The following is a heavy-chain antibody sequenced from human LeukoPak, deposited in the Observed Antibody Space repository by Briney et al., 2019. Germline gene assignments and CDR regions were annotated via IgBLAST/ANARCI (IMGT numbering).Heavy chain of an antibody. V-gene: IGHV1-2*02. CDR3: VRDLEGYCSGGTCYFDY. J-gene: IGHJ4*02. CDR2: INPNSGGT. Sequence: ASVKVSCKASGYTFTGYYMHWVRQAPGQGLEWMGWINPNSGGTNYAQKFQGRVTMIRDTSISTAYMELSSLRSDDTAVYYCVRDLEGYCSGGTCYFDYWGQGTLVTVSS. CDR1: GYTFTGYY. D-gene: IGHD2-15*01.